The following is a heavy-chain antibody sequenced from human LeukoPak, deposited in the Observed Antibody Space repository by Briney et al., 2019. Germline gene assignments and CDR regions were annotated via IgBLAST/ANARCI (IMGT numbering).Heavy chain of an antibody. J-gene: IGHJ4*02. CDR2: IYHSGST. CDR1: GGSISSYY. CDR3: AREGDSSGYSYGNYFDY. V-gene: IGHV4-59*12. D-gene: IGHD5-18*01. Sequence: SETLSLTCTVCCGGSISSYYWSWIRQPPGKGLEWIGYIYHSGSTYYNPSLKSRVTISVDRSKNQFSLKLSSVTAADTAVYYCAREGDSSGYSYGNYFDYWGQGTLVTVSS.